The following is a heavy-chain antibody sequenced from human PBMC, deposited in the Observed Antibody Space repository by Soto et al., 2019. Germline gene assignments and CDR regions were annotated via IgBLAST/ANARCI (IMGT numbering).Heavy chain of an antibody. J-gene: IGHJ5*02. CDR1: GFTFSSYG. V-gene: IGHV3-33*01. Sequence: QVQLVESGGGVVQAGRSLRLSCAASGFTFSSYGMHWVRQAPGTGLEGVAIIWYDGSNKYYADFVKGRFTISRDDSKNTLYLQMNSLRAEDTAVYYCARDSSAYDGNISCWYPAGFDPWGQGTLVTVSS. D-gene: IGHD5-12*01. CDR2: IWYDGSNK. CDR3: ARDSSAYDGNISCWYPAGFDP.